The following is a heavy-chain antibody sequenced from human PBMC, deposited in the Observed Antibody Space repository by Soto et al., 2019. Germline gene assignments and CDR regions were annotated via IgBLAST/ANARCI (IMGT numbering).Heavy chain of an antibody. CDR3: ARNPIAFGEYTVFDV. CDR1: GAAIRRGVYY. Sequence: QVQLQESGPRLLKPSQTLSLTCNVSGAAIRRGVYYWVWIRQHPEQGLDWIGHVYSTGSVFYNPSLETRVDISLSKSNDCFSLQLKSVTAADTAIDYCARNPIAFGEYTVFDVWGHGTLVTVSS. CDR2: VYSTGSV. J-gene: IGHJ3*01. D-gene: IGHD4-17*01. V-gene: IGHV4-31*03.